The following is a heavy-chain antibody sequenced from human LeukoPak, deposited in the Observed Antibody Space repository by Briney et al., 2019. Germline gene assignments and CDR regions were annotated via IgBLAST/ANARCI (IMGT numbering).Heavy chain of an antibody. Sequence: PGGSLRLSCAASGFPFSSYPMSWVRQAPGKGLECVTAISDTGENTYHADSVKGRFTISRDNSKNTVYLEMNSLRAEDTAVYYCAKCSIYYGSGTYFDFWGQETLVTVSS. J-gene: IGHJ4*02. CDR3: AKCSIYYGSGTYFDF. D-gene: IGHD3-10*01. V-gene: IGHV3-23*01. CDR1: GFPFSSYP. CDR2: ISDTGENT.